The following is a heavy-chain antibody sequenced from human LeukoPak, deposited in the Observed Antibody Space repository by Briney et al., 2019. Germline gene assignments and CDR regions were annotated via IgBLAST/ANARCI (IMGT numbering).Heavy chain of an antibody. V-gene: IGHV3-74*03. CDR2: INGDGSIT. J-gene: IGHJ3*02. CDR1: GFTFSNYW. D-gene: IGHD7-27*01. Sequence: PGGSLRLSCSASGFTFSNYWVYGVRQAPGKGLGWVSRINGDGSITTHADSVKGRFTISRDNAKNTVILQMNSLGADDTAVYYCVRVRVSWGGFDIWGQGTMVTVSS. CDR3: VRVRVSWGGFDI.